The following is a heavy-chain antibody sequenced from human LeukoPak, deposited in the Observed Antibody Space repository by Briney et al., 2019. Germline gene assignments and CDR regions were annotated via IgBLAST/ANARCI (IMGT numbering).Heavy chain of an antibody. D-gene: IGHD3-22*01. V-gene: IGHV3-30*02. Sequence: GGSLRLSCVASGFTLSSYAMHWVRQAPGKGLEWVAFIRYDGSLKNYADSVKGRFTISRDNSKNTLYLQMNSLRGDDTAVYYCANLPLYDSIGPEDYWGQGTLVTVSS. J-gene: IGHJ4*02. CDR3: ANLPLYDSIGPEDY. CDR2: IRYDGSLK. CDR1: GFTLSSYA.